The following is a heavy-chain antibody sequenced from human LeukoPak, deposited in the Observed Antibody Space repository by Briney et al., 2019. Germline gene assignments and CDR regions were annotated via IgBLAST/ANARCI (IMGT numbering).Heavy chain of an antibody. J-gene: IGHJ6*03. V-gene: IGHV4-4*07. Sequence: SETLSLTCTVSGGSISSYYWSWIRQPAGKGLEWIGRIYTSGSTNYNPSLKNRVTMSLDTSKNQFSLKLSSVTAADTAVYYCARDAFSYGSGSPAKPYYYYYMDVWGKGTTVTISS. CDR3: ARDAFSYGSGSPAKPYYYYYMDV. D-gene: IGHD3-10*01. CDR1: GGSISSYY. CDR2: IYTSGST.